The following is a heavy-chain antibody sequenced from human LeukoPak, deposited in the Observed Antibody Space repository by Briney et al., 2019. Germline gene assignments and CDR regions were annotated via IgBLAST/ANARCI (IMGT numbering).Heavy chain of an antibody. V-gene: IGHV4-39*07. J-gene: IGHJ5*02. CDR2: IYYSGST. CDR1: GGSISSSSYY. D-gene: IGHD3-22*01. CDR3: ARVVRSQKSYYYDSSGYYYRWFDP. Sequence: PSETLSLTCTVSGGSISSSSYYWGWIRQPPGKGLEWIGSIYYSGSTYYNPSLKSRVTISVDTSKNQFSLKLSSVTAADTAVYYCARVVRSQKSYYYDSSGYYYRWFDPWGQGTLVTVSS.